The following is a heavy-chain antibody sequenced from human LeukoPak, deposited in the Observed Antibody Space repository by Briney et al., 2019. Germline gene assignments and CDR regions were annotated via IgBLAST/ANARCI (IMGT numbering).Heavy chain of an antibody. CDR2: IKQDGSEK. J-gene: IGHJ4*02. D-gene: IGHD6-13*01. Sequence: SGGSLRLSCAASGFTFSNAWMSWVRQAPGKGLEWVANIKQDGSEKYYVDSVKGRFTISRDNAKNSLYLQMNSLRAEDTAVYYCARESSSWYEGEYYFDYWGQGTLVTVSS. CDR3: ARESSSWYEGEYYFDY. CDR1: GFTFSNAW. V-gene: IGHV3-7*01.